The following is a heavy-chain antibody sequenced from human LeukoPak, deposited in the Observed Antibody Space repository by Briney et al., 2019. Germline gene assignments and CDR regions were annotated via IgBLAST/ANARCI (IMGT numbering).Heavy chain of an antibody. CDR2: ISAYNGNT. V-gene: IGHV1-18*04. CDR3: AREGGQIYDILTGPPTGLRRRGYYYYGMDV. D-gene: IGHD3-9*01. J-gene: IGHJ6*02. Sequence: GASVKVSCKASGYTFTGYYMHWVRQAPGQGLEWMGWISAYNGNTNYAQKLQGRVTMTTDTSTSTAYMELRSLRSDDTAVYYCAREGGQIYDILTGPPTGLRRRGYYYYGMDVWGQGTTVTVSS. CDR1: GYTFTGYY.